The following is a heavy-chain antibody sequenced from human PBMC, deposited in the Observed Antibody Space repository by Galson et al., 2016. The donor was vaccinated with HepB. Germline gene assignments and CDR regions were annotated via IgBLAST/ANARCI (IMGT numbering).Heavy chain of an antibody. CDR3: ARDGGITGTTDWFDP. D-gene: IGHD1-7*01. CDR1: GFTFSSYW. CDR2: INSDGSST. J-gene: IGHJ5*02. Sequence: SLRLSCAASGFTFSSYWMDWVRQAPGKGLVWVSRINSDGSSTSYADSVKGRFTISRGNAKNTLYLQMNSLRAEDTAVYYCARDGGITGTTDWFDPWGQGTXVTVSS. V-gene: IGHV3-74*01.